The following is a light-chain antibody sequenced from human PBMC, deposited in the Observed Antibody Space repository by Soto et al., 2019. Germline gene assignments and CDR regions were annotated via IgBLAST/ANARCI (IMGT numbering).Light chain of an antibody. CDR1: QSVSSSY. CDR2: GAS. Sequence: IVLTQSPGTLSLTPGERATLSCRASQSVSSSYLAWYQQKPGQAPRLLIYGASSRATCIPDRFSGSGSGTDFTLTISRLEPEDSAVYYCQQYGSSPPFTFGPGTRVDIK. J-gene: IGKJ3*01. V-gene: IGKV3-20*01. CDR3: QQYGSSPPFT.